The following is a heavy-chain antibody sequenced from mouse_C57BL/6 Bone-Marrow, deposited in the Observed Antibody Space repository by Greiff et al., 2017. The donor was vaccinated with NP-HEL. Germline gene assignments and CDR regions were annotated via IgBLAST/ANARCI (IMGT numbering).Heavy chain of an antibody. V-gene: IGHV6-3*01. CDR2: IRLKSDNYAT. CDR3: TGYSNSVAY. CDR1: GFTFSNYW. J-gene: IGHJ3*01. D-gene: IGHD2-5*01. Sequence: EVKVEESGGGLVQPGGSMKLSCVASGFTFSNYWMNWVRQSPEKGLEWVAQIRLKSDNYATHYAESVKVRFTISRDDSKISVYLQMNNLRAEDTGIYYCTGYSNSVAYWGQGTLVTVSA.